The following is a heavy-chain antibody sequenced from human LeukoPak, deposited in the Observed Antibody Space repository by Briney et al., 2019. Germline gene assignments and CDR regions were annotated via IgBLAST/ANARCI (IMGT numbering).Heavy chain of an antibody. J-gene: IGHJ2*01. Sequence: PGGSLRLSCVASGFTFSDYGIQWVRQAPGKGLEWVAVVAKDGGHKVYSDSVKGRLSISRDNSKNTAFLQVDSLRTEDAAVYFCAREHSHSNWFFDLWGPGTPVTVSS. CDR1: GFTFSDYG. V-gene: IGHV3-30*03. D-gene: IGHD4-11*01. CDR2: VAKDGGHK. CDR3: AREHSHSNWFFDL.